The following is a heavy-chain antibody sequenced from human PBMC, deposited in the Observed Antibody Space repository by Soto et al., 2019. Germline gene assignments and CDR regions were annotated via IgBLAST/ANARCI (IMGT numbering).Heavy chain of an antibody. V-gene: IGHV3-30-3*01. CDR3: ARGRNYYDSSDYYWFDY. D-gene: IGHD3-22*01. Sequence: GGSLRLSCAASGFTFSSYTMHWVRQAPGKGLEWVTVISYDGSNKYYADSVKGRFTTSRDNSKNTLYLQMNSLRPEDTAVYYCARGRNYYDSSDYYWFDYWGQGTLVTVSS. CDR2: ISYDGSNK. CDR1: GFTFSSYT. J-gene: IGHJ4*02.